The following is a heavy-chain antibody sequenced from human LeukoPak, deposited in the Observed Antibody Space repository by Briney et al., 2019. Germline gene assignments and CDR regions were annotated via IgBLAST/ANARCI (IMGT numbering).Heavy chain of an antibody. D-gene: IGHD3-16*02. J-gene: IGHJ4*02. CDR3: VTHEVTIITRSTFDY. CDR1: GFTFDDYA. Sequence: GGSLRLSCAASGFTFDDYAMHWVRQAPGKGLEWVSGISWNSGSIGYGDSVKGRFTISRDNAKNSLYLQMNSLRADDTAVYYCVTHEVTIITRSTFDYWGQGTLVTVSS. CDR2: ISWNSGSI. V-gene: IGHV3-9*01.